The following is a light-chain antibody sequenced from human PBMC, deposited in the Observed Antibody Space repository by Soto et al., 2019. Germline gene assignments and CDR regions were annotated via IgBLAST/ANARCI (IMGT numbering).Light chain of an antibody. CDR3: QQYGSSLTWT. V-gene: IGKV3-20*01. Sequence: EIVLTQSPGIVSLSPGERATLSCRASQSVSSSYLAWYQQKPGQAPRLLIYGTSSRATGIPDRFSGSGSRTDFTLTISRLEPDDCAVYYGQQYGSSLTWTF. CDR1: QSVSSSY. J-gene: IGKJ1*01. CDR2: GTS.